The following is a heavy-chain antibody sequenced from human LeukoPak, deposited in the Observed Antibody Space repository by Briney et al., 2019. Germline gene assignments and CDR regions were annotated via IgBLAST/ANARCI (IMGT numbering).Heavy chain of an antibody. J-gene: IGHJ3*01. CDR3: ARGGLDHAFDF. D-gene: IGHD3/OR15-3a*01. V-gene: IGHV3-74*01. Sequence: GGSLRLSCAASGFTFSTHWMYWVRQAPGKGLEYVSRINNDGGGTTYADSVKGRFTISRDNAKNTVYLQMNSLRPEDTAMYYCARGGLDHAFDFWGQGTMVTVSS. CDR2: INNDGGGT. CDR1: GFTFSTHW.